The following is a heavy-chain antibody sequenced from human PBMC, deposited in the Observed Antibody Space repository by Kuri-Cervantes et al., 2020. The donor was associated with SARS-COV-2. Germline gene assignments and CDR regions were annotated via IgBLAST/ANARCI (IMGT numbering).Heavy chain of an antibody. V-gene: IGHV3-30-3*01. CDR1: GFTFSSYA. J-gene: IGHJ4*02. Sequence: GESLKISCAASGFTFSSYAMHWVRQAPGKGLEWVAVISYDGSNKYYADSVKGRFTISRDNSKNTLYLQMNSLRAEDMAVYYCARDIGMATNRGLDYWGQGTLVTVSS. CDR3: ARDIGMATNRGLDY. D-gene: IGHD5-24*01. CDR2: ISYDGSNK.